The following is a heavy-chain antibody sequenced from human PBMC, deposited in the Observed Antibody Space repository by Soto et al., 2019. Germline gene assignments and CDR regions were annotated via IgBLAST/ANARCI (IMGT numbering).Heavy chain of an antibody. D-gene: IGHD2-8*01. Sequence: ASVKVSCKASGYSFTDYHIHWVRQAPGQGLEWLGRINPKSGGTSTAQKFQGWVTMTRDRSISTVYMELTRLGSDDTAVYFCARGHSTDCSNGVCSFFYNHEMDVWGQGTTVTRLL. V-gene: IGHV1-2*04. CDR3: ARGHSTDCSNGVCSFFYNHEMDV. J-gene: IGHJ6*02. CDR1: GYSFTDYH. CDR2: INPKSGGT.